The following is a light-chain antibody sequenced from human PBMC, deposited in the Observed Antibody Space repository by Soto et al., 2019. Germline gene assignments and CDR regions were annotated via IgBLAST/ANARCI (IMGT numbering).Light chain of an antibody. V-gene: IGKV3-15*01. CDR1: QSVSSK. J-gene: IGKJ2*01. CDR2: GAS. Sequence: EIVMTQSPATLSVSPGERATLSCRASQSVSSKLAWYQQKPGQAPRLLIYGASTRAPGIPARFSGSGSGTEFTLTISSLQSEDFAVYFCQQYNNWPPEYTFGQGTKLEIK. CDR3: QQYNNWPPEYT.